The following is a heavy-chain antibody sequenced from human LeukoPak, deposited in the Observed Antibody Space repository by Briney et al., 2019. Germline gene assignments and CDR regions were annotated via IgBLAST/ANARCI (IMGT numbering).Heavy chain of an antibody. Sequence: SVKVSCKASGGTFSSYAISWVRQAPGQGLEWMGRIIPIFGIANYAQKFQGRVTITADKSTSTAYMELSSLRSEDTAVYYCARDPSTTVVYELDYWGQGTLVTVSS. CDR2: IIPIFGIA. D-gene: IGHD4-23*01. CDR3: ARDPSTTVVYELDY. J-gene: IGHJ4*02. CDR1: GGTFSSYA. V-gene: IGHV1-69*04.